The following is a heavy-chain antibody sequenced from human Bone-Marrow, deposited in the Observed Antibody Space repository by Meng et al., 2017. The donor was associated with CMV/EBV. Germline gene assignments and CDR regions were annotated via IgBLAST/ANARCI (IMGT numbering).Heavy chain of an antibody. CDR3: ARVSSRYQLLYRRNWFDP. V-gene: IGHV4-38-2*02. CDR2: IYHSGST. J-gene: IGHJ5*02. D-gene: IGHD2-2*02. CDR1: GYSISSGYY. Sequence: GSLRLSCTVSGYSISSGYYWGWIRQPPGKGLEWIGSIYHSGSTYYNPSLKSRVTISVDTSKNQFSLKLSSVTAADTAVYYCARVSSRYQLLYRRNWFDPWGQGTLVTFSS.